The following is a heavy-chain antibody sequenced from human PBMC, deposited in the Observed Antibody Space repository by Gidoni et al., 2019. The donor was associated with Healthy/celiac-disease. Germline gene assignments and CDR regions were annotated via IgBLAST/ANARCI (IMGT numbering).Heavy chain of an antibody. CDR3: ARGSHVTWIQLGYYYGMDV. CDR1: GGTFSSYA. V-gene: IGHV1-69*01. J-gene: IGHJ6*02. D-gene: IGHD5-18*01. Sequence: QVQLVQSGEEVTKPGSSVKVSCKASGGTFSSYAISWVRQSPGQGLEWMGGIIPIFGTANYAQKFQGRVTITADESTSTAYMELSSLGSEDTAVYYCARGSHVTWIQLGYYYGMDVWGQGTTVTVSS. CDR2: IIPIFGTA.